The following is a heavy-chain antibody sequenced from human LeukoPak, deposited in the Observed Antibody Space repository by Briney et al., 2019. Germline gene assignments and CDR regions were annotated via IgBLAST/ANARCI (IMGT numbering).Heavy chain of an antibody. CDR3: ARTLSGYPTGLV. V-gene: IGHV4-34*01. CDR1: GFSFTTYN. D-gene: IGHD3-22*01. CDR2: INHTGST. J-gene: IGHJ4*02. Sequence: GSLRLSCAASGFSFTTYNMNWVRQPPGKGLEWIGEINHTGSTNYNPSLKSRVTISVDTSKNQFSLKLSSVTAADTAVYYCARTLSGYPTGLVWGQGTLVTVSS.